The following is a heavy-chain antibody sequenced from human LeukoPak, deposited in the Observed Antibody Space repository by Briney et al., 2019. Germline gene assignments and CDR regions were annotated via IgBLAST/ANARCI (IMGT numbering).Heavy chain of an antibody. CDR2: IKQDGSEK. J-gene: IGHJ4*02. Sequence: GGSLRLSCAASGFTFSSYWMSWVRQAPGKGLEWVANIKQDGSEKYYVDSVKGRFTISRDNAKNSLYLQMNSLRAEDTAVYYCARARYYYGSGNLYYFDYWGQGTLVTVSS. D-gene: IGHD3-10*01. CDR1: GFTFSSYW. V-gene: IGHV3-7*01. CDR3: ARARYYYGSGNLYYFDY.